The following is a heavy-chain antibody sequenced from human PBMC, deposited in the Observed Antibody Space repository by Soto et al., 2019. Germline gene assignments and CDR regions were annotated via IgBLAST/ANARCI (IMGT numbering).Heavy chain of an antibody. V-gene: IGHV2-5*02. J-gene: IGHJ4*01. CDR2: IYWDDDK. D-gene: IGHD1-26*01. CDR1: GFSLSTSGVG. CDR3: AHRPVSGSCYFDD. Sequence: QITLKESGPTLVKPTQTLTLTCTFSGFSLSTSGVGVGWIRQPPGKALEWLALIYWDDDKRYIPSLKSRLTVTKNTSPNQVILIITNIVPVDTATYYFAHRPVSGSCYFDDWGQVTLVTVSS.